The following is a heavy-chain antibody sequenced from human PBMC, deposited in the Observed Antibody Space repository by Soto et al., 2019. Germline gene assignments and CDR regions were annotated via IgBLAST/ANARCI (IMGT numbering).Heavy chain of an antibody. CDR2: IYYSGST. Sequence: LSLTCTVSGGSISSYYWSWIRQPPGKGLEWIGYIYYSGSTNYNPSLKSRVTISVDTSKNQFSLKLSSVTAADTAVYYCARGNTMVRGVIITSSYWFDPWGQGTLVTVSS. D-gene: IGHD3-10*01. CDR3: ARGNTMVRGVIITSSYWFDP. J-gene: IGHJ5*02. CDR1: GGSISSYY. V-gene: IGHV4-59*01.